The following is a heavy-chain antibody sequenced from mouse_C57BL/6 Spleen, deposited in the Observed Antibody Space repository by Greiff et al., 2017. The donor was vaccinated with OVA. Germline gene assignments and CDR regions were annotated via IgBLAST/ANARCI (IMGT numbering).Heavy chain of an antibody. CDR1: GYTFTEYT. Sequence: QVHVKQSGAELVKPGASVKLSCKASGYTFTEYTIHWVKQRSGQGLEWIGWFYPGSGSIKYNEKFKDKATLTADKSSSTVYMELSRLTSEDSAVYVCARHEGYYGSTGYFDYWGKGTTLTVSS. D-gene: IGHD2-2*01. J-gene: IGHJ2*01. V-gene: IGHV1-62-2*01. CDR2: FYPGSGSI. CDR3: ARHEGYYGSTGYFDY.